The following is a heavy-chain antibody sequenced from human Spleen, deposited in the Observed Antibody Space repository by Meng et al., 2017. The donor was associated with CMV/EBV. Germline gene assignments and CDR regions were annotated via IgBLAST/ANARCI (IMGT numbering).Heavy chain of an antibody. CDR3: ARDKECSATSCNPTDYYYYYGMDV. CDR2: ISSSSSYI. Sequence: GESLKISCAASGFTFSSYSMNWVRQAPGKGLEWVSSISSSSSYIYYADSVKGRFTISRDNAKNSLYLQMNSLRAEDTAVYYCARDKECSATSCNPTDYYYYYGMDVWGQGTTVTVSS. D-gene: IGHD2-2*01. J-gene: IGHJ6*02. CDR1: GFTFSSYS. V-gene: IGHV3-21*01.